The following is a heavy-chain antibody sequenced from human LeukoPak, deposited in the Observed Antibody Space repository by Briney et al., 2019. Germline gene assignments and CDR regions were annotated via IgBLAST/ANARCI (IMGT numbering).Heavy chain of an antibody. CDR1: GFTFSSYA. J-gene: IGHJ4*02. CDR3: ARVVGYFDY. CDR2: ISYDGSNK. D-gene: IGHD1-26*01. Sequence: PGRSLRLSCAASGFTFSSYAMHWVRQAPGKGLEWVAVISYDGSNKYYADSVKGRFAISRDNSKNTLYLQMNSLRAEDTAVYYCARVVGYFDYWGQGTLVTVSS. V-gene: IGHV3-30*09.